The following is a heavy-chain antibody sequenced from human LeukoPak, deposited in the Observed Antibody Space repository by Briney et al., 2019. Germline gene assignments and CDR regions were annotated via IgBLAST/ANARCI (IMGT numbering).Heavy chain of an antibody. CDR3: ARQRGWGGGYYYMDV. CDR2: INHSGST. D-gene: IGHD3-16*01. V-gene: IGHV4-34*01. J-gene: IGHJ6*03. Sequence: SETLSLTCAVYGGSFSGYYWSWIRQPPGKGLEWIGEINHSGSTNYNPSLKSRVTISVDTSKNQFSLKLSSVTAADTAVYYCARQRGWGGGYYYMDVWGKGTTVTISS. CDR1: GGSFSGYY.